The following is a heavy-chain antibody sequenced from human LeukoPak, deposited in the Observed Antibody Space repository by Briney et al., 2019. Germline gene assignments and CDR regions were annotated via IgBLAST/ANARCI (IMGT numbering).Heavy chain of an antibody. J-gene: IGHJ4*02. CDR2: IYYSGSA. D-gene: IGHD3-22*01. Sequence: SETLSLTCTVSGGSISGYYWSWIRRPPGKGLEWIGHIYYSGSADYNASLKSRATMFVDTSKNEFSLTLRSVTAADTAVYYCARVGDSSGYSVLDSWGKGTLVPVSS. CDR3: ARVGDSSGYSVLDS. V-gene: IGHV4-59*01. CDR1: GGSISGYY.